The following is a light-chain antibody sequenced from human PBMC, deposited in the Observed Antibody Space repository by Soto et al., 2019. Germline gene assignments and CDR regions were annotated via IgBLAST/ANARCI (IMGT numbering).Light chain of an antibody. CDR2: DNN. Sequence: QSVLTQPPSVSAAPGQTVTFSCSGSSSNIGNNYVSWYQHLPGTAPKLLIYDNNERPSGIPDRFSASKSGTSATLGITGLQTGDEADYYCGAWDSSLSAGVFGGGTKLTVL. J-gene: IGLJ3*02. CDR1: SSNIGNNY. CDR3: GAWDSSLSAGV. V-gene: IGLV1-51*01.